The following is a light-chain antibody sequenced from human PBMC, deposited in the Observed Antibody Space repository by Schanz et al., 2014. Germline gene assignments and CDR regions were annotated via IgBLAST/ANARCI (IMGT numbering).Light chain of an antibody. CDR2: GAF. CDR1: QSISSN. Sequence: EIVLTQSPGTLSLSPGERATLSCRASQSISSNLAWYQQKPGQAPRLLIYGAFNRATGIPDRFSGSGSGTDFTLTISRLEPEDFAVYYCQQYGLSPLFGGGTKVEIK. J-gene: IGKJ4*01. CDR3: QQYGLSPL. V-gene: IGKV3-20*01.